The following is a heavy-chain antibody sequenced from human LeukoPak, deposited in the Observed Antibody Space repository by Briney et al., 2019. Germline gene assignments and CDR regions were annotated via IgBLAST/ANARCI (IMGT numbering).Heavy chain of an antibody. CDR2: IYSSGST. CDR3: ARSDCSGRSCFTFDY. J-gene: IGHJ4*02. CDR1: GCTVSSKY. D-gene: IGHD2-15*01. Sequence: GGSMRLSCAASGCTVSSKYMTWGSDLPEKVLEWVSLIYSSGSTYYADSVKGRFTISRDNSKNTLYLQMNSLRGDDTAVYYCARSDCSGRSCFTFDYWGQGTLVTVSS. V-gene: IGHV3-66*02.